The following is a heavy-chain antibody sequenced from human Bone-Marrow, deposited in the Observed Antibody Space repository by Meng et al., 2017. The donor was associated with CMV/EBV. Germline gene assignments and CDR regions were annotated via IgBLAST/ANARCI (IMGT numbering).Heavy chain of an antibody. CDR2: IRYDGSNK. D-gene: IGHD4-11*01. CDR1: GFTFSSYG. CDR3: ARGYSKGLFGGTDV. J-gene: IGHJ6*02. Sequence: GESLKISCAASGFTFSSYGMHWVRQAPGKGLEWVAFIRYDGSNKYYADSVKGRFTISRDNSKNTLYLQMNSLRAEDTAVYYCARGYSKGLFGGTDVWGQGTTVTVSS. V-gene: IGHV3-30*02.